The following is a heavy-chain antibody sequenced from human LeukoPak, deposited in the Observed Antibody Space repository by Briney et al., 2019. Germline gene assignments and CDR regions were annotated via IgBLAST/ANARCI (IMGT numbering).Heavy chain of an antibody. CDR3: GRVINYGLGQLPSDH. V-gene: IGHV1-18*01. CDR2: ISPYNGNI. Sequence: ASVKVSCKASGYTFTSYSFSWVRQAPGQGLEWMGWISPYNGNIRYAPSLQGRVTLTTDTPTSTAHMELRSLRPNDTGVYYCGRVINYGLGQLPSDHWGPGTLVIVS. CDR1: GYTFTSYS. D-gene: IGHD3-10*01. J-gene: IGHJ4*02.